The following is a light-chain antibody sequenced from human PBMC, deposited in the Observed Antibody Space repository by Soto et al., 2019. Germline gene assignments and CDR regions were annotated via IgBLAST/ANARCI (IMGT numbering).Light chain of an antibody. Sequence: NVLTQSPGAVSLYPGEGATLSCRASQSISSNYLAWYHQKPGQAPRFLIYGASSRATDIPDRFRGSGSGRDFVLNISRLEPEDFGMYYCQQYSSSPRTFGQGSKVDI. J-gene: IGKJ1*01. CDR2: GAS. CDR1: QSISSNY. CDR3: QQYSSSPRT. V-gene: IGKV3-20*01.